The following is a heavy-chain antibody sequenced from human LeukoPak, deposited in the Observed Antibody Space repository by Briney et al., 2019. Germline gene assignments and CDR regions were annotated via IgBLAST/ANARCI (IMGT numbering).Heavy chain of an antibody. CDR2: INPSGSST. Sequence: ASVKVSCKASGYTFTGYGISWVRQAPGQGLEWMGLINPSGSSTSYAQKFQGRLSLTRDMSTSTDYMELSSLRSEDTAVYYCARDNSVGDTAWWFDPWGQGTLVTVSS. J-gene: IGHJ5*02. CDR1: GYTFTGYG. D-gene: IGHD1-26*01. V-gene: IGHV1-46*01. CDR3: ARDNSVGDTAWWFDP.